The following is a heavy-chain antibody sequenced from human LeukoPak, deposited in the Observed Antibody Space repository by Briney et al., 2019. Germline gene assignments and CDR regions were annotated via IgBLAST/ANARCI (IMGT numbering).Heavy chain of an antibody. CDR2: IYYSGST. J-gene: IGHJ5*02. D-gene: IGHD6-13*01. V-gene: IGHV4-39*07. Sequence: SETLSLTCTVSGGSISSSSYYWGWIRQPPGKGLEWIGSIYYSGSTYYNPSLKSRVTISVDTSKNQFSLKLSSVTAADTAVYYCARASYSTSRYCDWFDPWGQGTLVTVSS. CDR1: GGSISSSSYY. CDR3: ARASYSTSRYCDWFDP.